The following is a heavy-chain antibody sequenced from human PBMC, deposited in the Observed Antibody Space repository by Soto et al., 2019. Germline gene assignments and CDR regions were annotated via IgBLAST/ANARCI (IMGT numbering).Heavy chain of an antibody. Sequence: GGSLRLSCTASGFTFGDYAMSWVRQAPGKGLEWVGFIRSKAYGGTTEYAASVKGRFTISRDDSKSIAYLQMNSLKTEDTAVYYCTRDRSSGWYGMDVWGRGTTVTVSS. J-gene: IGHJ6*02. V-gene: IGHV3-49*04. D-gene: IGHD6-19*01. CDR1: GFTFGDYA. CDR3: TRDRSSGWYGMDV. CDR2: IRSKAYGGTT.